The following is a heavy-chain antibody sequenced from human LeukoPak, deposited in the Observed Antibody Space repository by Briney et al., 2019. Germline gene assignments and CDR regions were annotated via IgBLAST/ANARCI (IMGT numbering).Heavy chain of an antibody. Sequence: PGGSLRLSCAASGFNFSSYWMYWVRQAPGKWLVWVSRISSDGSRTTYADSVKGRFTISRDNAKNTLYLQMNSLRAEDTAVYYCARAVYGYWLDYWGQGTLVTVSS. V-gene: IGHV3-74*01. J-gene: IGHJ4*02. CDR1: GFNFSSYW. D-gene: IGHD6-25*01. CDR2: ISSDGSRT. CDR3: ARAVYGYWLDY.